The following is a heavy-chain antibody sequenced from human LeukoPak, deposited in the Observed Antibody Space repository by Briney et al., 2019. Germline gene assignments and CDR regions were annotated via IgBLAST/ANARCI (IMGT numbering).Heavy chain of an antibody. CDR1: GGSISSGSYY. D-gene: IGHD5-18*01. Sequence: PSETLSLTCTVSGGSISSGSYYWSWIRQPAGKGLEWIGRIYTSGGTNYNPSLKSRVTISVDTSKNQFSLKLSSVTAADTAVYYCARDRHLGQLTPFDIWGQGTMVTVSS. V-gene: IGHV4-61*02. J-gene: IGHJ3*02. CDR2: IYTSGGT. CDR3: ARDRHLGQLTPFDI.